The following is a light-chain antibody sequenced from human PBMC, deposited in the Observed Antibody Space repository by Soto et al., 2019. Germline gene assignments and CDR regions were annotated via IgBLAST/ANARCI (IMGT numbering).Light chain of an antibody. J-gene: IGKJ1*01. Sequence: EMVMTQSPATLSVSPGERATLSCRASQSVSSNLAWYQKKPGQAPRLLIYGASTRDTGLPARFSGSGSGTDFTLTISRLQSEYFAVYHCQHYNSRPRTFGQGTKLESK. V-gene: IGKV3-15*01. CDR1: QSVSSN. CDR2: GAS. CDR3: QHYNSRPRT.